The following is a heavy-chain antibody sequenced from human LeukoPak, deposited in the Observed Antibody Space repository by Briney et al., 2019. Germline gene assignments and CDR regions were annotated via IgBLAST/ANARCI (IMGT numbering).Heavy chain of an antibody. CDR1: GFTFSSYA. J-gene: IGHJ5*02. CDR3: ARDSPVYGSGSYGWFDP. V-gene: IGHV3-30-3*01. Sequence: PGGSLRLSCAASGFTFSSYAMHWVRQAPGKGLEWVAVISYDGSNKYYADSVKGRFTISRDNSKNTLYLQMNSLRAEDTAVYYCARDSPVYGSGSYGWFDPWGQGTLVTVSS. CDR2: ISYDGSNK. D-gene: IGHD3-10*01.